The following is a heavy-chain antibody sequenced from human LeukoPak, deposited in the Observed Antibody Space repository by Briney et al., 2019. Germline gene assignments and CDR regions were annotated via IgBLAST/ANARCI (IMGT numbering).Heavy chain of an antibody. D-gene: IGHD2-2*02. CDR3: ARVPLYTCNCHWFDP. V-gene: IGHV4-34*01. CDR2: IYHDGDV. Sequence: SETLSLTCGVSGGAFSAYYWSWIRQPPRKGLEWIGEIYHDGDVKYNPSLKSRVTMSIDASKNQFTLNLRSVTAADTAVYYCARVPLYTCNCHWFDPWGQGTLVTVSS. CDR1: GGAFSAYY. J-gene: IGHJ5*02.